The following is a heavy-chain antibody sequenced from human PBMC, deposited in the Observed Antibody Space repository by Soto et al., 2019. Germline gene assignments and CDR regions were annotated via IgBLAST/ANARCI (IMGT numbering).Heavy chain of an antibody. CDR2: ISFRGGT. CDR3: ARENVFSGWLES. CDR1: GDSISNSY. Sequence: SETLSLTCTVSGDSISNSYWSWVRQPPGRGLEWITYISFRGGTDYNPSLKSRITISLDTSKNQFSLTLRSVTAADTAVYYCARENVFSGWLESWGQGTLVTVSS. J-gene: IGHJ5*01. D-gene: IGHD3-3*01. V-gene: IGHV4-59*01.